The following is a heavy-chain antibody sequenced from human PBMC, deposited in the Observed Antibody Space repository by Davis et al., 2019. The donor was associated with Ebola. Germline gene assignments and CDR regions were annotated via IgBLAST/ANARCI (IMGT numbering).Heavy chain of an antibody. D-gene: IGHD2-8*02. J-gene: IGHJ3*02. Sequence: GESLKISCKVSGYTFTNYWIGWVRQMPGKGLDWMGIIYTGDSDTRYSPSFQGQVTISADKSMKTAFLQWSSLKASDSGMYYCASLRRTITGMDDGFDIWGQGTMVTVSS. CDR3: ASLRRTITGMDDGFDI. V-gene: IGHV5-51*01. CDR2: IYTGDSDT. CDR1: GYTFTNYW.